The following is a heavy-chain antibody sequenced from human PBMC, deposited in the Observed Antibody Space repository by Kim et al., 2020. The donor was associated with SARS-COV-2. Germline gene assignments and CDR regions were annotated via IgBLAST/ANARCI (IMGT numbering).Heavy chain of an antibody. Sequence: SETLSLTCTVSGGSISSGGYYWSWIRQHPRKGLEWIGYIYYSGSTYYNPSLKSRVTISVDTSKNQFSLKLSSVTAADTAVYYCARAPGLGTMIVVVTHFDYWGQGTLVTVSS. CDR3: ARAPGLGTMIVVVTHFDY. V-gene: IGHV4-31*03. D-gene: IGHD3-22*01. CDR1: GGSISSGGYY. J-gene: IGHJ4*02. CDR2: IYYSGST.